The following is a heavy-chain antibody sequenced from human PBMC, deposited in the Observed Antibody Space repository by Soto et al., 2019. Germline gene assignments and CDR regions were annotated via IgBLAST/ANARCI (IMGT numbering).Heavy chain of an antibody. J-gene: IGHJ4*02. V-gene: IGHV3-23*01. D-gene: IGHD6-19*01. CDR1: GFTFSDYA. Sequence: GSLRLSCAASGFTFSDYAMSWVRQAPGKGLEWVSAIANSGITTYYTDSVKGRFTISRDNSKNTLYLQMNSLRAEDTAVYFCAKDTSHSSGWYWYYWGQGTLVTVSS. CDR3: AKDTSHSSGWYWYY. CDR2: IANSGITT.